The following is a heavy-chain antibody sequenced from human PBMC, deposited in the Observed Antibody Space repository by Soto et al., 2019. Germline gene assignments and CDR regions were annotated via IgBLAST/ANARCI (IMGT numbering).Heavy chain of an antibody. CDR1: GGSISSYS. V-gene: IGHV4-30-2*01. Sequence: SETLSLTCTVSGGSISSYSWSWIRQPPGKGLEWIGYIYHSVSTYYNPSLKSRVTISVDRSKNQFSLKLSSVTAADTAVYYCARVPGPWGQGTLVTVSS. CDR3: ARVPGP. CDR2: IYHSVST. J-gene: IGHJ5*02.